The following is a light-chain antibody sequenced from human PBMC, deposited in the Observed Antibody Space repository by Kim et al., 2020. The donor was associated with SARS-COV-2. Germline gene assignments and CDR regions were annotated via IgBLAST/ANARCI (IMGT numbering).Light chain of an antibody. Sequence: TVTISCTRSRGSIASNYVQWFQQRPGSSPTIVIYEDNERPSGVPDRFSGSIDSSSNSASLTISGLKTEDEADYYCQSYDSSNPYVVFGGGTQLTVL. CDR3: QSYDSSNPYVV. CDR2: EDN. V-gene: IGLV6-57*01. CDR1: RGSIASNY. J-gene: IGLJ2*01.